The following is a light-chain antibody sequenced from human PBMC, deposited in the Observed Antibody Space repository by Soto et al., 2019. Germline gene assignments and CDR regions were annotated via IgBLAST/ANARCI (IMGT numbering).Light chain of an antibody. V-gene: IGLV2-11*01. J-gene: IGLJ2*01. CDR3: CSFALRSTLI. Sequence: QSALSQPRSMSESPGQSVTISCSGTSRDVGAYNYVSWYQQYPGKAPKLMIYEGGKRPSGVSNRFSGSKSGNTASLTISGLQAEDEADYYCCSFALRSTLIFGGGTKLTVL. CDR1: SRDVGAYNY. CDR2: EGG.